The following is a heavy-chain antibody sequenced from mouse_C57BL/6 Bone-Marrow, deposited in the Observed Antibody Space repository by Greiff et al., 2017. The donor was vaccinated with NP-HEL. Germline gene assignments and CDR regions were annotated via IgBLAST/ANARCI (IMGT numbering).Heavy chain of an antibody. CDR2: IDPENGDT. J-gene: IGHJ4*01. CDR3: THDGYDYYAMDY. V-gene: IGHV14-4*01. CDR1: GFNIKDDY. Sequence: VQLQQSGAELVRPGASVKLSCTASGFNIKDDYMHWVKQRPEQGLEWIGWIDPENGDTEYASKFQGKATITADTSSNTAYLQLSSLTFEDTAVYYCTHDGYDYYAMDYWGQGTSVTVSS. D-gene: IGHD2-3*01.